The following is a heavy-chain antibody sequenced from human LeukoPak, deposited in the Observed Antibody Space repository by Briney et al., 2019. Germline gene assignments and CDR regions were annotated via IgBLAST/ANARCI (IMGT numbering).Heavy chain of an antibody. J-gene: IGHJ4*02. CDR1: GFTFSSYE. D-gene: IGHD2-2*01. CDR2: ISSSGSTI. Sequence: PGGSLRLSCAASGFTFSSYEMNWVRQAPGKGLEWVSYISSSGSTIYYADSVKGRFTISRDNAKKSLYPQMNSLRAEDTAVYYCAGQCTGTNCYHYWGQGTLVTVSS. CDR3: AGQCTGTNCYHY. V-gene: IGHV3-48*03.